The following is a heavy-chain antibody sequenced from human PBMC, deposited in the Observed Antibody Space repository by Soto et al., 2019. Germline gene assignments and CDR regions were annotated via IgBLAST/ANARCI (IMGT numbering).Heavy chain of an antibody. J-gene: IGHJ5*02. CDR1: GGTFSSYT. CDR2: IIPILGIA. D-gene: IGHD3-3*01. V-gene: IGHV1-69*08. Sequence: QVQLVQSGAEVKKPGSSVKVSCKASGGTFSSYTISWVRQAPGQGLEWMGRIIPILGIANYAQKFQGRVTITADKSTSNAYMERSSLRSEDTAVYYCARDPGYDFWSGYYSWFDPWGQGTLVTVSS. CDR3: ARDPGYDFWSGYYSWFDP.